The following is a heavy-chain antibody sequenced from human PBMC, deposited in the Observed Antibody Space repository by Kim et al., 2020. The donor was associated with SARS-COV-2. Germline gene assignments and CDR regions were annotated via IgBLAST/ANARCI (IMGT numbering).Heavy chain of an antibody. D-gene: IGHD6-13*01. CDR3: ARDLQQLVPYYYYGMDV. CDR1: GGSISSSSYY. CDR2: IYYSGST. J-gene: IGHJ6*02. Sequence: SETLSLTCTVSGGSISSSSYYWGWIRQPPGKGLEWIGSIYYSGSTYYNPSLKSRVTISVDTSKNQFSLKLSSVTAADTAVYYCARDLQQLVPYYYYGMDVWGQGTTVTVSS. V-gene: IGHV4-39*07.